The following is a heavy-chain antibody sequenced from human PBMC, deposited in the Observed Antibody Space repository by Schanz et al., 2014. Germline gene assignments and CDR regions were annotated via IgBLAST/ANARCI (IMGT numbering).Heavy chain of an antibody. Sequence: QLQLQESGSGLVKPSQTLSLTCGVSGGSISSGGSSWNWIRLPPGKGLEWIGYIYHSGSTYYNPSLKSRVTIPVARSKNKFSLILNSLTAADTAVYYCARSPGDFPGWFDSWGQGTLVTVSS. D-gene: IGHD4-17*01. CDR1: GGSISSGGSS. CDR3: ARSPGDFPGWFDS. V-gene: IGHV4-30-2*01. J-gene: IGHJ5*01. CDR2: IYHSGST.